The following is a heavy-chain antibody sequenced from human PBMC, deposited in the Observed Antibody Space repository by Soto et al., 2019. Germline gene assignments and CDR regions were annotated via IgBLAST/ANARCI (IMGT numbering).Heavy chain of an antibody. D-gene: IGHD2-2*01. J-gene: IGHJ4*02. CDR1: GRSISRGGDY. Sequence: PAATLSLTCTVSGRSISRGGDYWSWISQHPGKGLEWIGYIYYSGSTYYNPSLKSRVTISVDTSKNQFSLKLSSVTAADTAVYYCARVYCSSTSCYRGRYFGYWGQGTLVTVSS. CDR2: IYYSGST. CDR3: ARVYCSSTSCYRGRYFGY. V-gene: IGHV4-31*03.